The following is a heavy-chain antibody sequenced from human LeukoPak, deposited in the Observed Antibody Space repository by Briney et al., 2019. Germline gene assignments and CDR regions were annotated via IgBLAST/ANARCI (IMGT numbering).Heavy chain of an antibody. J-gene: IGHJ6*03. Sequence: GGSLRLSCAASGFTFSGHNMNWVRQAPGKGLEWVSSISSSSSYIYYTDSLKGRFTISRDNAKNSLFLQMNSLRAEDTAVYYCARVQGYYYYIDVWGKGTTVTVSS. CDR2: ISSSSSYI. V-gene: IGHV3-21*01. CDR3: ARVQGYYYYIDV. D-gene: IGHD3-10*01. CDR1: GFTFSGHN.